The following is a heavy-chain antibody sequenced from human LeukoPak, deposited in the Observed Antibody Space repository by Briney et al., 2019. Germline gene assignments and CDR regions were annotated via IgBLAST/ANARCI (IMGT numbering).Heavy chain of an antibody. V-gene: IGHV4-34*01. CDR1: GGSFSGYY. D-gene: IGHD3-9*01. J-gene: IGHJ4*02. CDR2: INHSGST. CDR3: ARGGSPPRRHLYDILTGAYY. Sequence: KPSETLSLTCAVYGGSFSGYYWSWIRQPPGKGLEWIGEINHSGSTNYNPSLKSRVTISVDTSKNQFSLKLSSVTAADTAVYYCARGGSPPRRHLYDILTGAYYWGQGTLVTVSS.